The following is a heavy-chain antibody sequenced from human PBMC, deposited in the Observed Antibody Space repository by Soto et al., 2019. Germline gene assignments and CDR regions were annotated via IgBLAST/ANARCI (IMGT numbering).Heavy chain of an antibody. V-gene: IGHV3-23*01. D-gene: IGHD3-16*01. CDR3: AKGQRLTGLWYFDL. Sequence: PGGSLRLSCAASGFTFSSYAMSWVRQAPGKGLEWVSAISGSGGSTYYADSVKGRFTISRDNSKNTLYLQMNSLRAEDTAVYYSAKGQRLTGLWYFDLWGRGTLVTVSS. J-gene: IGHJ2*01. CDR1: GFTFSSYA. CDR2: ISGSGGST.